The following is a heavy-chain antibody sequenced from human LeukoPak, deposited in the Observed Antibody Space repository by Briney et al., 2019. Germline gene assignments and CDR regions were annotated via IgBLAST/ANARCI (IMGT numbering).Heavy chain of an antibody. CDR2: ISSSSSYI. Sequence: GGSLRLSCAASGFTFSSYSMNWVRQAPGKGLEWVSSISSSSSYIYYADSVKGRFTISRDNAKNSLYLQMNSLRAEDTAVYYCASHPGSSGYYHEYFQHWGQGTLVTVSS. J-gene: IGHJ1*01. CDR1: GFTFSSYS. D-gene: IGHD3-22*01. CDR3: ASHPGSSGYYHEYFQH. V-gene: IGHV3-21*01.